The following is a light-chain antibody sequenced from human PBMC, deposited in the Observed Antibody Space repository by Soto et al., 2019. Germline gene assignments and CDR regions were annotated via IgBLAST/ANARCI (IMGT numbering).Light chain of an antibody. CDR3: QQYNNWPTWT. CDR2: GAS. J-gene: IGKJ1*01. Sequence: EIMMTQSPATLSVSPGERATLSCRASQSVSSNLAWYQQKPGQAPRLLIYGASARATGIPARFSGSGSGTEFTLTISSLQSEDFAVYYCQQYNNWPTWTFGQGTKGEIK. V-gene: IGKV3-15*01. CDR1: QSVSSN.